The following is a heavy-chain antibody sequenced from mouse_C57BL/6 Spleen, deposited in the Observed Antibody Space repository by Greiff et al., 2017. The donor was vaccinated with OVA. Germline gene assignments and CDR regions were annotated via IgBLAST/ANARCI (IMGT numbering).Heavy chain of an antibody. CDR3: ARAGNWDDWYFDV. Sequence: VQLQQPGAELVKPGASVKMSCKASGYTFTSYWITWVKQRPGQGLEWIGDIYPGSGSTNYNEKFKSKATLTVDTSSSTAYMQLSSLTSEDSAVNYCARAGNWDDWYFDVWGTGTTVTVSA. V-gene: IGHV1-55*01. D-gene: IGHD4-1*01. CDR2: IYPGSGST. J-gene: IGHJ1*03. CDR1: GYTFTSYW.